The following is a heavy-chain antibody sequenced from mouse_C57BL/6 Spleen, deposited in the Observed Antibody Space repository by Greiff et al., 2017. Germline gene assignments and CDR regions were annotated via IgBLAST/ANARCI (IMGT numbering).Heavy chain of an antibody. Sequence: QVQLQQPGAELVKPGASVKLSCKASGYTFTSYWMHWVKQRPGQGLEWIGMIHPNSGSTNYNEKFKSKATLTVDKSSSTAYMQLSSLTSEDSAVYYGAFGSSYGYAMDDWGKGTSVTAAS. V-gene: IGHV1-64*01. CDR2: IHPNSGST. J-gene: IGHJ4*01. CDR3: AFGSSYGYAMDD. D-gene: IGHD1-1*01. CDR1: GYTFTSYW.